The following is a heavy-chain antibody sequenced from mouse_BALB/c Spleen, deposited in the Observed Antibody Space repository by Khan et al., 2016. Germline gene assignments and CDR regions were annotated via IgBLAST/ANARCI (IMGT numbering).Heavy chain of an antibody. V-gene: IGHV4-1*02. D-gene: IGHD1-1*01. J-gene: IGHJ3*01. CDR2: INPDSYTI. Sequence: EVKLLESGRGLVHPGGSLKLSCAASGFDFSRYWMSWVRQAPGKGLEWIGEINPDSYTINYTPSLKDKFIISRDNAKNTLYLQMSKVRSEDTALYYCARAGYYGYLAYWGQGTLVTVSA. CDR3: ARAGYYGYLAY. CDR1: GFDFSRYW.